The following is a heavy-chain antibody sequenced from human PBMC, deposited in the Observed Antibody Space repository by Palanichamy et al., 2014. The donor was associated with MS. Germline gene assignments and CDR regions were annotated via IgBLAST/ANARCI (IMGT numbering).Heavy chain of an antibody. J-gene: IGHJ4*02. V-gene: IGHV4-30-4*01. CDR3: ATQFNFLFDY. D-gene: IGHD1-20*01. Sequence: QVQLQESGPGLVRPSQTLSLTCTVSGGSVTSGGYFWSWVRQTPGKGLEWIGYISYSGNDYYNPFLRGRVSISADTSKNQFSLKLSSVTAADTAVYFCATQFNFLFDYWGQGILVAVSS. CDR1: GGSVTSGGYF. CDR2: ISYSGND.